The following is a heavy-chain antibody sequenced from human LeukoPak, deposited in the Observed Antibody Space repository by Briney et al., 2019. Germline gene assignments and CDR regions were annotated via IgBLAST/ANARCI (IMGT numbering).Heavy chain of an antibody. CDR2: IYPGDSDT. CDR1: GYSFTSYW. J-gene: IGHJ4*02. Sequence: GESLKISCKGSGYSFTSYWIGWVRQMPGKGLEWMGIIYPGDSDTRYSPSFQGQVTISADKSISTAYLQWSSLKASDTAVYYCARRQYYYGSGVDYWGQGTLVTVSS. D-gene: IGHD3-10*01. V-gene: IGHV5-51*01. CDR3: ARRQYYYGSGVDY.